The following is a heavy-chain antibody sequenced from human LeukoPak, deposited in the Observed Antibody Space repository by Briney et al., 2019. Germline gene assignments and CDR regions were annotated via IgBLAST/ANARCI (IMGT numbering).Heavy chain of an antibody. CDR2: IYYSGST. Sequence: SETLSLTCTVSGGSISSSSYYWGWIRQPPGKGLEWIGIIYYSGSTYYNPSLKSRVTISVDTSKNQFSLKLSSVTAADTAVYYWGRSTGTYFDWFKFDPWGQGTLVTVSS. CDR1: GGSISSSSYY. CDR3: GRSTGTYFDWFKFDP. V-gene: IGHV4-39*07. D-gene: IGHD3-9*01. J-gene: IGHJ5*02.